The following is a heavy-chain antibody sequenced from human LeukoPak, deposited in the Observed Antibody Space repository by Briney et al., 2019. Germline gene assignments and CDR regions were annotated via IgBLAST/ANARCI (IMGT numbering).Heavy chain of an antibody. D-gene: IGHD6-19*01. Sequence: ASVKVSCTASGYTFTGYYMHWVRHAPGQGLEWMGWINPNSGGTNYAQKFQGRVTMTRDTSTSTAYMELSRLRSDDAAVYYCARDLGFQRIAEAGSTDYLGEGTLLTLS. J-gene: IGHJ4*02. V-gene: IGHV1-2*02. CDR1: GYTFTGYY. CDR3: ARDLGFQRIAEAGSTDY. CDR2: INPNSGGT.